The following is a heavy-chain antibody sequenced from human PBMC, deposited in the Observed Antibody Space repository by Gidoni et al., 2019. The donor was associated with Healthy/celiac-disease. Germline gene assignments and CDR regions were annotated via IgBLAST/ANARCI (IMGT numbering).Heavy chain of an antibody. V-gene: IGHV4-59*08. Sequence: QVQLQESGPGLAKPSETLSITCTVTGGSISSYYGSWIRQPPGQGLEWIGYIYYSGSTNYNPSLKSRVNISVDTSKNQFSLKLSSVTAADTAVDYCARDSVGATDYWGQGTLVTVSS. CDR3: ARDSVGATDY. CDR2: IYYSGST. J-gene: IGHJ4*02. D-gene: IGHD1-26*01. CDR1: GGSISSYY.